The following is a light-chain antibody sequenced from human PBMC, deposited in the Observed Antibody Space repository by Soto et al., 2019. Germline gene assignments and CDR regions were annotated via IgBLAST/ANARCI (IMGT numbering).Light chain of an antibody. J-gene: IGLJ1*01. CDR3: CSSAPESTYV. CDR2: KGT. CDR1: SSDVGAYNS. V-gene: IGLV2-23*01. Sequence: QSVLAQPASVSGPPGQSITISCTGTSSDVGAYNSVSWYQQHPHKAPQVIIYKGTQRPSGVSNRFSGSTSGNAASLTISGLQADDEAEYFCCSSAPESTYVFGSGTKVTVL.